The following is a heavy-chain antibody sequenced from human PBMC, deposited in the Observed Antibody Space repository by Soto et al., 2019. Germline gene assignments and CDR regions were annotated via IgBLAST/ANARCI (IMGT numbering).Heavy chain of an antibody. Sequence: SETLSLTCAVYGGSFSGYYWSWFRQPPGKGLEWIGEINHSGSTNYNPSLKSRVTISVDTSKNQFSLKLSSVTAADTAVYYCARGVATSYYYYYYGMDVWSQGTTVTV. CDR1: GGSFSGYY. D-gene: IGHD5-12*01. V-gene: IGHV4-34*01. J-gene: IGHJ6*02. CDR2: INHSGST. CDR3: ARGVATSYYYYYYGMDV.